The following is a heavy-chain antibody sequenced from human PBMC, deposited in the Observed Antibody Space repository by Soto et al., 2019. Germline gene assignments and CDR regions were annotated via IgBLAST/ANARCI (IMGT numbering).Heavy chain of an antibody. CDR1: GFTFSSYG. CDR2: ISYDGSNK. CDR3: AKDHVRVVVADAFDY. J-gene: IGHJ4*02. V-gene: IGHV3-30*18. Sequence: QVQLVESGGGVVQPGRSLRLSCAASGFTFSSYGMHWVRQAPGKGLEWVAVISYDGSNKYYADSVKGRFTISRDNSKNTLYLQMISLRAEDTAVYYCAKDHVRVVVADAFDYWCQGTLVTVSS. D-gene: IGHD2-15*01.